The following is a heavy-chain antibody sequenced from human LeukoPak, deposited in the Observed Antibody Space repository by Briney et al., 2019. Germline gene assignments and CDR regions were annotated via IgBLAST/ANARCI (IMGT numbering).Heavy chain of an antibody. J-gene: IGHJ4*02. Sequence: GGSLRLSCAASGFTFSSYAMSWVRQAPGKGLEWVSAISGSGGSTYYADSVKGRFTISRDNSKNTLYLQMNSLRAEDTAVYYCASPFYDFWSGYYTRSFDHWGQGTLVTVSS. CDR1: GFTFSSYA. D-gene: IGHD3-3*01. CDR3: ASPFYDFWSGYYTRSFDH. V-gene: IGHV3-23*01. CDR2: ISGSGGST.